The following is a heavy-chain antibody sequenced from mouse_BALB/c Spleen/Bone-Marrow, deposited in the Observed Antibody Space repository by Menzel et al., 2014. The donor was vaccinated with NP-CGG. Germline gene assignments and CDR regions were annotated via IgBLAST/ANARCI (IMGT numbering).Heavy chain of an antibody. J-gene: IGHJ3*02. CDR2: IFTGISGST. CDR1: GFSLTKSYW. CDR3: VREHSYNDYSTYGLGFSL. D-gene: IGHD2-5*01. Sequence: QLEQSGGGLVKPGGSLELCCKASGFSLTKSYWICWVRQAPGKGLEWIGCIFTGISGSTYYATWVNGRFTLSRDIDQSTGCLQLNSLTDADTAMYYCVREHSYNDYSTYGLGFSLWGQGTLVTVS. V-gene: IGHV5-17*01.